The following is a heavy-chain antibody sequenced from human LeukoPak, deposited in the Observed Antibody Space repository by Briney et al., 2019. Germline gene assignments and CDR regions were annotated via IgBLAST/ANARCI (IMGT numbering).Heavy chain of an antibody. CDR1: GVSFSSYC. D-gene: IGHD6-19*01. J-gene: IGHJ4*02. V-gene: IGHV3-21*01. CDR3: ATDGRSSGWYGFDY. CDR2: TTRPVGRM. Sequence: GSSLILLCSASGVSFSSYCLWWLRRAPPRGLVWWLGTTRPVGRMYYADSLKGRITISRDNARSTLYLQMNSLRAEDTAVYYCATDGRSSGWYGFDYWGQGILVTVSS.